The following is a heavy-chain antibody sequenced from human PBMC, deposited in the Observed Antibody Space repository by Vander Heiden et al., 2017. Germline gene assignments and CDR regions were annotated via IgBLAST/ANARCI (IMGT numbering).Heavy chain of an antibody. CDR3: AHRFWANGGSYFGY. Sequence: PALVKPTETLTLTCTFSGFSLSTSGVGVGWIRQPPGGALGWLGLIFWDDETRYSPFLRNKLSITRGSSEDQVVLTLTNVDPIDTGTYYCAHRFWANGGSYFGYWGQGTLVTVSS. V-gene: IGHV2-5*02. CDR2: IFWDDET. J-gene: IGHJ4*02. D-gene: IGHD3-10*01. CDR1: GFSLSTSGVG.